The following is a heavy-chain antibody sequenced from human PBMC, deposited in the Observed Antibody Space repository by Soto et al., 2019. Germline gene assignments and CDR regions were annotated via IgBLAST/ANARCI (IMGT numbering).Heavy chain of an antibody. V-gene: IGHV4-30-4*01. CDR2: IYYSGNT. CDR3: ARYCGGDCAFAS. J-gene: IGHJ4*02. CDR1: GGSISSGDYH. Sequence: QVQLQESGPRLLKPSQTLSLTCTVSGGSISSGDYHWSWIRQPPGKGLEWIGYIYYSGNTHYNPSLKSRVTLSTHTPKYRFSLKLASVTAAHTPVYYCARYCGGDCAFASWGQGTLVTVSS. D-gene: IGHD2-21*02.